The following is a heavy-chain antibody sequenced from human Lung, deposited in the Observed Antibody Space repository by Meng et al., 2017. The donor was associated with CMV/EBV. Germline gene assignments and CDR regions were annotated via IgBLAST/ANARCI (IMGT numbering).Heavy chain of an antibody. V-gene: IGHV3-21*01. J-gene: IGHJ4*02. CDR2: ISSSSYI. Sequence: GESLKISCAASGFTFSSYSMNWVRQAPGKGLEWVSSISSSSYIYYADSVKGRFTISRDNAKNSLYLQMNSLRAEDTAVYYCARESLLSPNWGPGYFDYWGQGXLVTVSS. CDR1: GFTFSSYS. CDR3: ARESLLSPNWGPGYFDY. D-gene: IGHD7-27*01.